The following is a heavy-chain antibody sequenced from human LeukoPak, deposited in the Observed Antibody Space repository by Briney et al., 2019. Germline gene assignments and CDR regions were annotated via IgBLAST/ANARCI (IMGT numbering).Heavy chain of an antibody. Sequence: GRSLRLSCAASGFTFSSYAMPWVRQAPGKGLEWVAVISYDGSNKYYADSVKGRFAISRDNSKNTLYLQMNSLRAEDTAVYYCAKNRGDYFGYYYYGMDVWGQGTTVTVSS. J-gene: IGHJ6*02. CDR1: GFTFSSYA. CDR2: ISYDGSNK. D-gene: IGHD4-17*01. CDR3: AKNRGDYFGYYYYGMDV. V-gene: IGHV3-30-3*02.